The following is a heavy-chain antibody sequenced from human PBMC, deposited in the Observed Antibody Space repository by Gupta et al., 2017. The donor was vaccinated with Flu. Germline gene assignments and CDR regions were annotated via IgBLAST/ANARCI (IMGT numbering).Heavy chain of an antibody. V-gene: IGHV1-69*01. CDR3: VRLTPCGGDCYYFQH. CDR1: GDTFSSHT. J-gene: IGHJ1*01. D-gene: IGHD2-21*02. Sequence: QVQLVQSGAEVKKSGSSVKVSCTASGDTFSSHTFSWVRQAPGQGLEWMGGILPVIGATNYAQEFQGRVTITADEATSTVYREVSSLKSDDTAVYYCVRLTPCGGDCYYFQHWGQGTLVTVPS. CDR2: ILPVIGAT.